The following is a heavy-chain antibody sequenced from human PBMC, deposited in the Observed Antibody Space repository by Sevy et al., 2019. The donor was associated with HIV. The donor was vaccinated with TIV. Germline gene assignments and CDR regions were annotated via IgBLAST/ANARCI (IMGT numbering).Heavy chain of an antibody. CDR2: IFGSGGGT. CDR3: AGGRYDSSGSFEAFDI. Sequence: GRSLRLSCAASGFTFSSYAMNWVRQAPGKGLEWVSTIFGSGGGTYYADSVKGRFTISRDNSKNTLYLQMNSLRAEDTAVYYCAGGRYDSSGSFEAFDIWGQGTMVTVSS. D-gene: IGHD3-22*01. V-gene: IGHV3-23*01. CDR1: GFTFSSYA. J-gene: IGHJ3*02.